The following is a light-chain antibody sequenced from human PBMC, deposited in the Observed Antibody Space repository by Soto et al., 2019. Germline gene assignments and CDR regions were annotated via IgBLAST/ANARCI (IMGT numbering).Light chain of an antibody. J-gene: IGLJ1*01. V-gene: IGLV2-14*01. CDR1: SSDVGNNNY. CDR2: EVS. Sequence: QSVLTQPASVSGSPGQSITISCTGTSSDVGNNNYVSWYQQHPGKAPKLMIFEVSDRPSGISNRFSGSKSGNTASLTISGLQSEDEADYYCSSYATSNTLVFGTGTKGTVL. CDR3: SSYATSNTLV.